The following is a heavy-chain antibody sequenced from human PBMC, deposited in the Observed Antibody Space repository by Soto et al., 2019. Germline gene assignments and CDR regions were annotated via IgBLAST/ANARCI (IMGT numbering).Heavy chain of an antibody. D-gene: IGHD1-26*01. Sequence: QLQLQESGPGLVKPSETLSLTCTVSGGSISSNNYYWGWIRQPPGKGLEWIGSIYYSGSTYYNPSLKSRVTISVDTSKNQFSLKLSSVTAADAARYYCARRGSGSYYTYWGQGTLVTVSS. CDR2: IYYSGST. V-gene: IGHV4-39*01. CDR1: GGSISSNNYY. CDR3: ARRGSGSYYTY. J-gene: IGHJ4*02.